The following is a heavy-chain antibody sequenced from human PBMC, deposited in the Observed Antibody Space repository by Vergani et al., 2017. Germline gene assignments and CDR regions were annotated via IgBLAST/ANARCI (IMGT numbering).Heavy chain of an antibody. CDR3: ARQGSYCSGGSCYWFDP. J-gene: IGHJ5*02. D-gene: IGHD2-15*01. CDR1: GYICTSYW. Sequence: EEQLEPSGGEVKKPGESLQISCKGCGYICTSYWIGWVRPMPGNGLEWMGIIDPGDSDTRYSPSFQGQVTISADKSISTAYLQWSSLKASDTAMYYCARQGSYCSGGSCYWFDPWGQGTLVTVSS. CDR2: IDPGDSDT. V-gene: IGHV5-51*01.